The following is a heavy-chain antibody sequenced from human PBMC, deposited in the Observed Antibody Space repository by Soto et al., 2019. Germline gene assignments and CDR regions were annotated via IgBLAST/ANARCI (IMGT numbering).Heavy chain of an antibody. V-gene: IGHV4-30-2*01. CDR2: IYHSGST. CDR1: GGSISSGGYS. Sequence: QLQLQESGSGLVKPSQTLSLTCAVSGGSISSGGYSWSWIRQPPGKGLEWIGYIYHSGSTYYNPSLKRRVTISVDRSKNQFSLKLSSVTAADTAVYYCARVGHRDDYGEAFDIWGQGTMVTVSS. D-gene: IGHD4-17*01. J-gene: IGHJ3*02. CDR3: ARVGHRDDYGEAFDI.